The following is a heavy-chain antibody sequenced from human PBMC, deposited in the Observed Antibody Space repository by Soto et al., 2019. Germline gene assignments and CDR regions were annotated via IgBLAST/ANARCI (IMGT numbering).Heavy chain of an antibody. Sequence: QVQVVQSGAEVKEPGASVKVSCKASGYSSSNYYTHWVRQAPGQGLEWMGIVNPYGASSNYAHSFQGRVTLTRDTSTNTDYLDLSRLTSDDTAVYYCASVTTIWSNWGQGTLVTVSS. CDR1: GYSSSNYY. CDR3: ASVTTIWSN. CDR2: VNPYGASS. J-gene: IGHJ4*02. D-gene: IGHD2-21*02. V-gene: IGHV1-46*01.